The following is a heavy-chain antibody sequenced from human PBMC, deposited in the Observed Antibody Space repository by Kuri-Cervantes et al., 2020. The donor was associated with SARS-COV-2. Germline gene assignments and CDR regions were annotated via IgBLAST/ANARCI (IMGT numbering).Heavy chain of an antibody. J-gene: IGHJ3*02. CDR2: ISWNSGSI. Sequence: GGSLRPSCAASGFTFDDYSMHWVRQAPGKGLEWVSGISWNSGSIGYADSVKGRFTISRDNAKNSLYLQMNSLRAEDTAVYYCASPIYCSSTSCYLGRSHDAFDIWGQGTMVTVSS. V-gene: IGHV3-9*01. CDR1: GFTFDDYS. CDR3: ASPIYCSSTSCYLGRSHDAFDI. D-gene: IGHD2-2*01.